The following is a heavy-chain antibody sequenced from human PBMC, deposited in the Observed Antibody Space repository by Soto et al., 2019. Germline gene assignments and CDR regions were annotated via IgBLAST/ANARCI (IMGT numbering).Heavy chain of an antibody. Sequence: QITLKEPCPTPLKPTQTLTLTCTVSGFSLSGDGVGGGRIRPPQGTALQLFAFIYLDGDQRYSPSLKTRFTITKDTSKNEVVLTLTNMDPVETATYYFAHAYVGTSWPNDAFDIWGQGTVVTVSS. CDR3: AHAYVGTSWPNDAFDI. J-gene: IGHJ3*02. CDR2: IYLDGDQ. CDR1: GFSLSGDGVG. D-gene: IGHD2-21*01. V-gene: IGHV2-5*02.